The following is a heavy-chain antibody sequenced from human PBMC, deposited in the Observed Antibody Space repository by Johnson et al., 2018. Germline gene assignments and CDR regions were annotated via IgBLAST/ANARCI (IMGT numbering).Heavy chain of an antibody. D-gene: IGHD3-3*01. Sequence: QVQLVESGAEVKKPGSSVKVSCKASGGTFSSYAISWVRQAPGQGLEWMGGIIPIFGTANYAQKFHGRVTITADESTSTAYMELSSLRAEDTAVYYCARDRTSIKSGPAEYFQHWGQGTLVTVSS. CDR3: ARDRTSIKSGPAEYFQH. CDR2: IIPIFGTA. V-gene: IGHV1-69*01. J-gene: IGHJ1*01. CDR1: GGTFSSYA.